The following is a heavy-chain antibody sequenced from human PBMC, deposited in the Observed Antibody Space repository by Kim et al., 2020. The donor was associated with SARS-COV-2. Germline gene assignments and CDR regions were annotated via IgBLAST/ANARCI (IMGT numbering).Heavy chain of an antibody. Sequence: GGSLRLSCAASGFTFSNHWMHWVRQAPGKGLVWVSRINTDGRTTNYADYVKGRFTISRDNTKNTLYLETNSLSAEDTAVYYCVRSTFVSSWFESWGQGT. D-gene: IGHD3-16*01. CDR3: VRSTFVSSWFES. J-gene: IGHJ5*01. CDR1: GFTFSNHW. CDR2: INTDGRTT. V-gene: IGHV3-74*01.